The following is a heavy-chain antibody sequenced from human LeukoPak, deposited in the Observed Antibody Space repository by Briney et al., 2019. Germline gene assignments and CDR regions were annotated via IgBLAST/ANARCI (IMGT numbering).Heavy chain of an antibody. CDR1: GFTFGDYA. CDR2: IRGKAAGGTT. Sequence: PGGSLGLSCTTSGFTFGDYAMNWVRQAPGEGLEWVGFIRGKAAGGTTDYAASVKGRFTISGDDSKSIAYLQMNSLRTEDTAVYYCSRGLVRGVMNYWGQGTLVTVSS. J-gene: IGHJ4*02. D-gene: IGHD3-10*02. V-gene: IGHV3-49*04. CDR3: SRGLVRGVMNY.